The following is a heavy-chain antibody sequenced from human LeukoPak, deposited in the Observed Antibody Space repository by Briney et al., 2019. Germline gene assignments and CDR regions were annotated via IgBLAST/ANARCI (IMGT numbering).Heavy chain of an antibody. CDR2: IYHSGST. J-gene: IGHJ6*03. D-gene: IGHD4-17*01. CDR3: ARGPGDLRYYYYYMDV. V-gene: IGHV4-4*02. CDR1: GDSISSSNW. Sequence: SGTLSLTCAVSGDSISSSNWWSWVRQPPGKGLEWIGEIYHSGSTNYNPSLKSRVTMSVDTSKNQFSLKLSSVTAADTAVYYCARGPGDLRYYYYYMDVWGKGTTVTVSS.